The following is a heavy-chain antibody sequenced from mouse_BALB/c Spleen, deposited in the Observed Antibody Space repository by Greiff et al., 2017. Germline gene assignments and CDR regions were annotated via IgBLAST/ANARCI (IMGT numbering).Heavy chain of an antibody. CDR3: ARGDSNYYAMDY. D-gene: IGHD3-3*01. CDR2: IDPSDSET. CDR1: GYSFTSYW. Sequence: VQLQQSGPQLVRPGASVKISCKASGYSFTSYWMHWVKQRPGQGLEWIGMIDPSDSETRLNQKFKDKATLTVDKSSSTAYMQPSSPTSEDSAVYYCARGDSNYYAMDYWGQGTSVTVSS. J-gene: IGHJ4*01. V-gene: IGHV1S127*01.